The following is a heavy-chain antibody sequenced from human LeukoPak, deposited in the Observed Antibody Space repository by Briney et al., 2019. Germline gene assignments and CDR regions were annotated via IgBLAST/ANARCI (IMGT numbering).Heavy chain of an antibody. CDR1: GGSISSSYW. J-gene: IGHJ4*02. V-gene: IGHV4-4*02. Sequence: SETLSLTCAVSGGSISSSYWWSWVRQPPGKGLEWIGEVYHSVSTNYYPSLKSRVTISVDTSKNQFSLRLSSVTASDTAVYYCARCLGGRCDYFDYWGQGALVTVSS. CDR3: ARCLGGRCDYFDY. D-gene: IGHD3-16*01. CDR2: VYHSVST.